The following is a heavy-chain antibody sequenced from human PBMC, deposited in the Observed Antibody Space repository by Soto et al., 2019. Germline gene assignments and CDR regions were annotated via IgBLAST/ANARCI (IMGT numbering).Heavy chain of an antibody. J-gene: IGHJ4*02. D-gene: IGHD1-7*01. CDR2: SSATGAGT. CDR1: GFTFSSYG. V-gene: IGHV3-23*01. CDR3: AKDRRAGGNYGFYSDC. Sequence: EVQLLESGGGLVQPGGSLRLSCAASGFTFSSYGMTWVRQAQGKGLEWGSFSSATGAGTYYADSVKGRFTISRDNSKNTLYLQMTSLRADDTAVYYCAKDRRAGGNYGFYSDCWGQGALVIVSS.